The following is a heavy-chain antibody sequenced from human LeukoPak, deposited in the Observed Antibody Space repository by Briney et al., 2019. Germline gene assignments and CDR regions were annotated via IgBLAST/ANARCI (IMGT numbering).Heavy chain of an antibody. CDR2: ISGDGGST. V-gene: IGHV3-43*02. CDR3: AKGPCTNGVCYAYYFDY. CDR1: GFTFSSYG. Sequence: GGSLRPSCAASGFTFSSYGMHWVRQAPGKGLEWVSLISGDGGSTYYADSVKGRFTISRDNSKNSLYLQMNSLRTEDTALYYCAKGPCTNGVCYAYYFDYWGQGTLVTVSS. D-gene: IGHD2-8*01. J-gene: IGHJ4*02.